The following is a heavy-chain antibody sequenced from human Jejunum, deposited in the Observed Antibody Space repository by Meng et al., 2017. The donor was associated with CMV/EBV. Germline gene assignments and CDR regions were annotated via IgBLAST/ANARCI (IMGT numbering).Heavy chain of an antibody. CDR1: FTFSSFA. CDR2: IYSGGGNT. J-gene: IGHJ4*02. V-gene: IGHV3-23*03. D-gene: IGHD1-26*01. Sequence: FTFSSFAMSWVRQAPGKGLEWVSIIYSGGGNTYYSDSVRGRFTISRDNSKNTLYLQMDSLRDEDTAVYYCAKCPPRYSGSTYYLDYWGQGTLVTVSS. CDR3: AKCPPRYSGSTYYLDY.